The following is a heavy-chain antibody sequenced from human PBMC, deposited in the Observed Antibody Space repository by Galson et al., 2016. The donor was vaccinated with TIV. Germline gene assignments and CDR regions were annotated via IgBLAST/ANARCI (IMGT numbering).Heavy chain of an antibody. D-gene: IGHD2/OR15-2a*01. CDR2: ISYDGYDK. J-gene: IGHJ4*02. V-gene: IGHV3-30-3*01. CDR3: ARVFQSYQLVY. CDR1: GFTFGSYD. Sequence: SLRLSCAASGFTFGSYDMHWVRQAPGKGLQWVAVISYDGYDKYYGDSVRGLFTISRDKSKNTLYLQMNSLRAEDTAVYYCARVFQSYQLVYWGQGTLVTVSS.